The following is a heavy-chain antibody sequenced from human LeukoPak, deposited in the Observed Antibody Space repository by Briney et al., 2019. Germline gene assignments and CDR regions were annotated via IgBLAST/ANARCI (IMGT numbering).Heavy chain of an antibody. CDR2: INIDGSST. Sequence: PGGSLRLSCTASGFTFSGYSMHWVRQAPGKGLVWVSRINIDGSSTTYADSAKGRFTISRDNAKNTLYLQMNSLRAEDSAVYYCARDRLRCSSGTSCSFDWGQGTLVTVSS. V-gene: IGHV3-74*01. D-gene: IGHD2-2*01. CDR3: ARDRLRCSSGTSCSFD. CDR1: GFTFSGYS. J-gene: IGHJ4*02.